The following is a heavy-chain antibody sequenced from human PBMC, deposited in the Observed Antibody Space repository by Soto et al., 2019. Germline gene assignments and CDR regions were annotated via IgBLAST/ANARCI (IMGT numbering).Heavy chain of an antibody. D-gene: IGHD4-17*01. Sequence: SETLSLTCSVSGGSVSNKTYYWSWIRQPPGQRLEWIGYVYYSGTTNYNPSLECRGTRSVDLSKNQFSLRLRSVTTADTALYYFARTTAVPNTLRSRYFFDYWGQGTLVTVSS. J-gene: IGHJ4*02. CDR3: ARTTAVPNTLRSRYFFDY. CDR2: VYYSGTT. CDR1: GGSVSNKTYY. V-gene: IGHV4-61*01.